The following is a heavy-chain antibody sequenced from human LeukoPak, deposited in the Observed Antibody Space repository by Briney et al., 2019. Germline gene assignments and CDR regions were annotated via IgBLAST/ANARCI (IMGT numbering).Heavy chain of an antibody. CDR3: AKDRTGYRGYYFDY. Sequence: GGSLRLSCAASGFTFSSYGMHWVRQAPGKGLEWVEFIRYDGSNKYYADSVKGRFTISRDNSKNTRYLQMNSLRAEDTAVYYCAKDRTGYRGYYFDYWGQGTLVTVSS. D-gene: IGHD3/OR15-3a*01. CDR1: GFTFSSYG. V-gene: IGHV3-30*02. CDR2: IRYDGSNK. J-gene: IGHJ4*02.